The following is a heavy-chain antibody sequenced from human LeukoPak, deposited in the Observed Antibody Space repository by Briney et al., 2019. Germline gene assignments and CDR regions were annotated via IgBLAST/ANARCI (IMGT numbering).Heavy chain of an antibody. CDR3: AKLISWLVEYFDY. CDR2: ISGSGGST. Sequence: PGGSPRLSCAASGFTFSSYAMSWVRQAPGKGLEWVSAISGSGGSTYYADSVKGRFTIFRDNSKNTLYLQMNSLRAEDTAVYYCAKLISWLVEYFDYWGQGTLVTVSS. V-gene: IGHV3-23*01. D-gene: IGHD6-13*01. J-gene: IGHJ4*02. CDR1: GFTFSSYA.